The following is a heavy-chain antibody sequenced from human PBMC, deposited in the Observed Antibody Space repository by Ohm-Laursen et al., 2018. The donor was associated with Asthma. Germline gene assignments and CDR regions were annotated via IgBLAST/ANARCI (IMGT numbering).Heavy chain of an antibody. CDR3: AKTKDRGYSYGYSFDY. V-gene: IGHV3-23*01. CDR1: GFTFSSYA. Sequence: SLRLSCSASGFTFSSYAMSWVRQAPGKGLEWVSAISGSGGSTYYADSVKGRFTISRDNSKNTLYLQMNSLRAEDTAVYYCAKTKDRGYSYGYSFDYWGQGTLVTVSS. D-gene: IGHD5-18*01. J-gene: IGHJ4*02. CDR2: ISGSGGST.